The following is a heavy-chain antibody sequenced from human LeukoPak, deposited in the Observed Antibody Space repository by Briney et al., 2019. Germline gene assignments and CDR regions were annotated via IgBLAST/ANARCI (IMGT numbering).Heavy chain of an antibody. V-gene: IGHV1-18*01. J-gene: IGHJ5*02. D-gene: IGHD3-10*01. CDR1: GYTFTSYG. Sequence: ASVKVSCKASGYTFTSYGISWVRQAPGQGLEWMGWISAYNGNTNYAQKLQGSVTMTTDTSTSTAYMELRSLRSDDTAVYYCARGRLWFGEGGFDPWGQGTLVTVSS. CDR2: ISAYNGNT. CDR3: ARGRLWFGEGGFDP.